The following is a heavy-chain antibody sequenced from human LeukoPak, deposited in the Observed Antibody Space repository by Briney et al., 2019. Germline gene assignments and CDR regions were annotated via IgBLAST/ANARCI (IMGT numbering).Heavy chain of an antibody. Sequence: GGSLRLSCAASGFTFRSYAMSWVRQAPGKGLGWVSAISVSGASTYYADSVKGRFTISRDNSKNTLYLQMNSLRAEDTAVYYCAKAGVVATKKYNWFDPWGQGTLVTVSS. CDR2: ISVSGAST. J-gene: IGHJ5*02. CDR1: GFTFRSYA. V-gene: IGHV3-23*01. CDR3: AKAGVVATKKYNWFDP. D-gene: IGHD5-12*01.